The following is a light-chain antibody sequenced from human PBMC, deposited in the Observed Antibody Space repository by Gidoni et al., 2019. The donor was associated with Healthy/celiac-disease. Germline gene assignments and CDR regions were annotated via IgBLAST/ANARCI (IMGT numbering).Light chain of an antibody. J-gene: IGKJ1*01. CDR3: QQYGSSRWT. Sequence: DIVLTQSPGTLSLSPGERATLSCRASQSVSSSYLAWYQQKPGQAPRLLIFAAASRATGIPDRFSGSGSGTDFSLTISRLEPEDFAVYYCQQYGSSRWTFGQGTKVEIK. CDR1: QSVSSSY. V-gene: IGKV3-20*01. CDR2: AAA.